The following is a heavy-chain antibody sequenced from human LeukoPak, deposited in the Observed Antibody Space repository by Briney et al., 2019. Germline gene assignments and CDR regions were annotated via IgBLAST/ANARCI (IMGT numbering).Heavy chain of an antibody. CDR1: GVTFSRYW. CDR3: AKWMGRDS. CDR2: INQDGRKK. D-gene: IGHD6-19*01. Sequence: GGSLRLSRAASGVTFSRYWMHWVRQAPGKGLEWVANINQDGRKKFYVDSVEGRFTISRDDAKTSLFLQMNSLRVEDTAVYYCAKWMGRDSWGQGTLVTVSS. V-gene: IGHV3-7*02. J-gene: IGHJ4*02.